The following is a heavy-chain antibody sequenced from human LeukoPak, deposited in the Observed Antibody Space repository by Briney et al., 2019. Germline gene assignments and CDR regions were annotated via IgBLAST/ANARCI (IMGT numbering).Heavy chain of an antibody. CDR1: GFTFSSYG. CDR2: ISYDGSNK. J-gene: IGHJ4*02. V-gene: IGHV3-30*18. Sequence: GGSLRLSCAASGFTFSSYGMHWVRQAPGKGLEWVAVISYDGSNKYYADSVKGRFTISRDNSKNTLYLQMNSLRAEDTAVYYCAKDQCGGDYAIPYYWGQGTLVTVSS. D-gene: IGHD2-21*02. CDR3: AKDQCGGDYAIPYY.